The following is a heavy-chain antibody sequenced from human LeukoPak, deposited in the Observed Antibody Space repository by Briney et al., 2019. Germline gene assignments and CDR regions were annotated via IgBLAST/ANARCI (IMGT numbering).Heavy chain of an antibody. Sequence: GGSLRLSCAASGFTFSSYWMSWVRQAPGKGLEWVANIKQDASEKYYVDSVKGRFTISRDNAKNSLYLHMNSLRAEDTAVYYCAREQYCSSTSCYPLGTYYFDCWGQGTLVTVSS. J-gene: IGHJ4*02. CDR2: IKQDASEK. V-gene: IGHV3-7*01. CDR3: AREQYCSSTSCYPLGTYYFDC. D-gene: IGHD2-2*01. CDR1: GFTFSSYW.